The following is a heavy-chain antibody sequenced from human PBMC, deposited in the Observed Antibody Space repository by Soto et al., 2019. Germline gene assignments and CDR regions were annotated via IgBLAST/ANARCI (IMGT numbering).Heavy chain of an antibody. V-gene: IGHV3-30-3*01. D-gene: IGHD6-19*01. J-gene: IGHJ6*02. Sequence: QVQLVESGGGVVQPGRSLRLSCAASGFTFSSYAMHWVRQAPGKGLEWVAVISYDGSNKYYADSVKGRFTISRDNSKNTLYLQMNCLRAEDTAVYYWAREDWQGLVRYYYGMDVWGQGTTVTVSS. CDR1: GFTFSSYA. CDR2: ISYDGSNK. CDR3: AREDWQGLVRYYYGMDV.